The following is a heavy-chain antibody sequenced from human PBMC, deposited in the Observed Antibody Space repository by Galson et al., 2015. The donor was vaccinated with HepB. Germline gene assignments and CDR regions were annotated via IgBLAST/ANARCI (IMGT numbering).Heavy chain of an antibody. CDR1: GFTFSSYA. V-gene: IGHV3-21*05. Sequence: SLRLSCAASGFTFSSYAMHWVRQAPGKGLEWVSYISSSSSYTNYADSVKGRFTISRDNAKNSLYLQMNSLRAEDTAVYYCARSSGYSHYFDYWGQGTLVTLAS. J-gene: IGHJ4*02. CDR2: ISSSSSYT. D-gene: IGHD5-18*01. CDR3: ARSSGYSHYFDY.